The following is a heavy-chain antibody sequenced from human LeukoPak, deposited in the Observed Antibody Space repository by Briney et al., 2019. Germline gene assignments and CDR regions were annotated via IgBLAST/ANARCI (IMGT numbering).Heavy chain of an antibody. Sequence: PGGSLRLSCAASGFTFSDYYMNWIRQAPGEELEWVSSISGSSSYINYADSVKGRFTISRDNAKSSLYLQMNSLRAEDTAVYYCGRSRLGYAYVYWGQGTLATVSS. CDR2: ISGSSSYI. CDR1: GFTFSDYY. D-gene: IGHD5-18*01. V-gene: IGHV3-11*03. CDR3: GRSRLGYAYVY. J-gene: IGHJ4*02.